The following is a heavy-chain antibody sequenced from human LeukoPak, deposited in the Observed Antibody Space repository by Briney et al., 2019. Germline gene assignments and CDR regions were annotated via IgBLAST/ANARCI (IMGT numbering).Heavy chain of an antibody. CDR3: ARIHGGGSSSSPFDY. CDR2: IYYSGST. Sequence: PSETLSLTCTVSGGSISSGDYYWIWIRQPPGKGLEWIGSIYYSGSTYYNPSLKSRVTISVDTSKNQFSLKLSSVTAADTAVYYCARIHGGGSSSSPFDYWGQGTLVTVSS. CDR1: GGSISSGDYY. D-gene: IGHD6-6*01. J-gene: IGHJ4*02. V-gene: IGHV4-39*01.